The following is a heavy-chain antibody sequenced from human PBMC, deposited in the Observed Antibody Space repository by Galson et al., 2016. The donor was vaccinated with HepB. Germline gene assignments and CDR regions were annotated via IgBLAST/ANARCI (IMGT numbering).Heavy chain of an antibody. CDR3: AREMHVAAAAAFDF. CDR1: EFTFSTYG. J-gene: IGHJ4*02. CDR2: IWHDGSNK. Sequence: SLRLSCAASEFTFSTYGMHWVRQAPGKGLEWVALIWHDGSNKYYADSVKGRFTISRDNPKNTLYLQITSLKVEDTAVYYCAREMHVAAAAAFDFWGRGTQVTVSS. D-gene: IGHD6-13*01. V-gene: IGHV3-33*01.